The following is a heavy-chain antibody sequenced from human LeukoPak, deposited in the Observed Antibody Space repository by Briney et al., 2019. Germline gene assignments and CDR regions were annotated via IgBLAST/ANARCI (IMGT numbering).Heavy chain of an antibody. V-gene: IGHV3-33*06. Sequence: GGSLRLSCAASGFTFSTYSMNWVRQAPGKGLEWVAVIWYDGSNKYYADSVKGRFTISRDNSKNTLYLQMNSLRAEDTAVYYCAKAVANHHFDYWGQGTLVTVSS. CDR2: IWYDGSNK. D-gene: IGHD5-12*01. CDR1: GFTFSTYS. CDR3: AKAVANHHFDY. J-gene: IGHJ4*02.